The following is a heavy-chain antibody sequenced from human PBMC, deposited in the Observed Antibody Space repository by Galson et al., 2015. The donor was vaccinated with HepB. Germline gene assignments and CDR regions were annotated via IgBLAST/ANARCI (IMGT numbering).Heavy chain of an antibody. J-gene: IGHJ6*02. CDR2: ISYDGSNK. V-gene: IGHV3-30*18. CDR3: AKDAQMPWMLYYYGMDV. D-gene: IGHD2-2*03. Sequence: SLRLSCAASGFTFSSYGMHWVRQAPGKGLEWVAVISYDGSNKYYADSVKGRFTISRDNSKNTLYLQMNSLRAEDTAVYYCAKDAQMPWMLYYYGMDVWGQGTTVTVSS. CDR1: GFTFSSYG.